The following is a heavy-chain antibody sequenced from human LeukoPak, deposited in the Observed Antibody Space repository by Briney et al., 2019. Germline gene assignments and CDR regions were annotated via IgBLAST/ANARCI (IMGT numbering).Heavy chain of an antibody. V-gene: IGHV4-39*01. Sequence: SETLSLTCTVSGGSISSSNYYWGWIRQPPGKGLEWIGTIYHSGSTYYNPSLKSRISISVDTSKNQFSLKLRSVTAADTAVYYCARPTSKLGSFDYWGQGTLVTVSS. CDR1: GGSISSSNYY. D-gene: IGHD2/OR15-2a*01. CDR3: ARPTSKLGSFDY. J-gene: IGHJ4*02. CDR2: IYHSGST.